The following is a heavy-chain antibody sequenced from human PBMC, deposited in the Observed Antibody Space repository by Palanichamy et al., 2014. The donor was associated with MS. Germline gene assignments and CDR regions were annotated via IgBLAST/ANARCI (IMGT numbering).Heavy chain of an antibody. D-gene: IGHD1-26*01. CDR2: ISSSSSTI. CDR3: ARDGGWELLRGAFDI. V-gene: IGHV3-48*04. J-gene: IGHJ3*02. Sequence: EVQLVESGGGLVQPGGSLRLSCAASGFTFSSYSMNWVRQAPGKGLEWVSYISSSSSTIYYADSVKGRFTISRDNAKNSLYLQMNSLRAEDTAVYYCARDGGWELLRGAFDIWGQGTMVTVSS. CDR1: GFTFSSYS.